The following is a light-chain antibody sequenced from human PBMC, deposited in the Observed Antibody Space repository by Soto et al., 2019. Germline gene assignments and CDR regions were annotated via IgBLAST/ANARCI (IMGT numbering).Light chain of an antibody. J-gene: IGKJ1*01. V-gene: IGKV1-5*01. CDR3: QQYTGYSRT. CDR1: QSISDS. CDR2: DAS. Sequence: DMQMTQSGSTLATCIGDRITITCRASQSISDSLAWYQQKPGKAPFLLISDASNLERGVPSRFSGSGSGTEFTLTISSMQPDDFAPYYCQQYTGYSRTFGQGTKVDIK.